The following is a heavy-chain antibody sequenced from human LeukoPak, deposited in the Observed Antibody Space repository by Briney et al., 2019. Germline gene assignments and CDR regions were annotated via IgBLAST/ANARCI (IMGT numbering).Heavy chain of an antibody. CDR1: GGSISSYY. CDR3: ARDRGFGELSPGWFDP. D-gene: IGHD3-10*01. J-gene: IGHJ5*02. Sequence: SETLSLTCTVSGGSISSYYWSWIRQPPGKGLEWIGYIYYSGSTNYNPPLKSRVTISVDTSKNQFSLKLSSVTAADTAVYYCARDRGFGELSPGWFDPWGQGTLVTVSS. CDR2: IYYSGST. V-gene: IGHV4-59*01.